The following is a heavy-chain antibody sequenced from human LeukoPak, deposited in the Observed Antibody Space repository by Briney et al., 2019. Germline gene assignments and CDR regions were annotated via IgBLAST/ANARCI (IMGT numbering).Heavy chain of an antibody. CDR3: ARLGKGLTMVRGVRGTSDY. V-gene: IGHV5-10-1*01. CDR1: GYSFTSYW. Sequence: GESLKISCKGSGYSFTSYWISWVRQMPGKGLEWMGRIDPSDSYTNYSPSFQGHVTISGDKSISTAYLQWSSLKASDTAMYYCARLGKGLTMVRGVRGTSDYWGQGTLVTVSS. D-gene: IGHD3-10*01. J-gene: IGHJ4*02. CDR2: IDPSDSYT.